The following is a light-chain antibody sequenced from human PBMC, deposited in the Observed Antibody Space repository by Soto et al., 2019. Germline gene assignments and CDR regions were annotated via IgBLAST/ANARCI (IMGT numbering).Light chain of an antibody. CDR1: QSVSSY. CDR2: DAS. J-gene: IGKJ3*01. V-gene: IGKV3-11*01. CDR3: QQRRTWPPGFI. Sequence: EIVLKQSPATLSLSPEERATLACRASQSVSSYLAWYQQKPCQAPRLPIYDASNRATGIPARVSGSGSRKGFTPSVSSLEPEDLAVYYWQQRRTWPPGFIFGPGTNVDIK.